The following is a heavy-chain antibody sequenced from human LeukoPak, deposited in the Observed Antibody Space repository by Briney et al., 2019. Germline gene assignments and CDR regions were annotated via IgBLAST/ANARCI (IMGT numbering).Heavy chain of an antibody. CDR1: GCSISGHY. V-gene: IGHV4-59*08. CDR2: IYCGSST. J-gene: IGHJ6*03. CDR3: ARLHADTSLTPYYHYIYV. Sequence: KPSETLSLTCIVSGCSISGHYWSWIRQPPGKGLEWISFIYCGSSTNYNPSLKGRATISVDTSMNQYSLKLSSVTAADTAVYYCARLHADTSLTPYYHYIYVWGKVTTVTVSS. D-gene: IGHD5-18*01.